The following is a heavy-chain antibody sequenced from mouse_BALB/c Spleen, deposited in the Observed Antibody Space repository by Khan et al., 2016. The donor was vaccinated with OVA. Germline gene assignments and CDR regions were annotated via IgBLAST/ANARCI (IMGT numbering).Heavy chain of an antibody. CDR3: ARWFDGYSSLYAMDY. D-gene: IGHD2-3*01. Sequence: QVQLKESGPGLVAPSQSLSITCTVSGFSLTSYGVHWVRQPPGKGLEWLVVIWSDGSTNYNSVLKSRLSISKDNSKSQAFLKMISLQTDDTAIYYLARWFDGYSSLYAMDYWGQGTSVTVSS. J-gene: IGHJ4*01. V-gene: IGHV2-6*02. CDR2: IWSDGST. CDR1: GFSLTSYG.